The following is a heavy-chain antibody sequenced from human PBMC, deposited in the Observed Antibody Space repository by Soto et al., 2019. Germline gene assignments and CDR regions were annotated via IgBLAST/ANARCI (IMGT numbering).Heavy chain of an antibody. J-gene: IGHJ4*02. V-gene: IGHV1-8*01. Sequence: VASVKVSCKASGYTFTNYDINWVRQTTGQGLEWMGWMNPNSGDTGYAQKFQDRVTMTRNTAISTAYMELSSLTFEDTAIDSCARAPRNWGFDFWGLGTLVTVSS. D-gene: IGHD7-27*01. CDR1: GYTFTNYD. CDR3: ARAPRNWGFDF. CDR2: MNPNSGDT.